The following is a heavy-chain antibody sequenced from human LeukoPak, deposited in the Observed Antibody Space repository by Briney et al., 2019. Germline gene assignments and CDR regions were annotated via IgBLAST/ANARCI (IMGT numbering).Heavy chain of an antibody. V-gene: IGHV3-21*01. CDR2: ISSSSSYI. CDR3: ARDPEYSSSSGY. J-gene: IGHJ4*02. CDR1: GFTFSSYS. D-gene: IGHD6-13*01. Sequence: TGGSLRLSCAASGFTFSSYSMNWVRQAPGKGLEWVSSISSSSSYIYYADSVKGRFTISRDNAKNSLYLQMNSLRAEDTAVYYCARDPEYSSSSGYWGQGTLVTVSS.